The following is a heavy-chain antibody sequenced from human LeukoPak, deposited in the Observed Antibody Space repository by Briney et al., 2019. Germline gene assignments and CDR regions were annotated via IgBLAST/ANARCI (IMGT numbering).Heavy chain of an antibody. J-gene: IGHJ4*02. Sequence: GGSLRLSCAASGFTFTNYWMTWVRQVPGKGLEWVANIKQDGSETYYVDSVKGRFTISRDNSKNTLYLQMDSLRAEDTAVYYCAKDPIYGSGSYSGYPDYWGQGTLVTVSS. CDR2: IKQDGSET. D-gene: IGHD3-10*01. CDR1: GFTFTNYW. CDR3: AKDPIYGSGSYSGYPDY. V-gene: IGHV3-7*01.